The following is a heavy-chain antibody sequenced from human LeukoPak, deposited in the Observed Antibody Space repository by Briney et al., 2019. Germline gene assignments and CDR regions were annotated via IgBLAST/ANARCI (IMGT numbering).Heavy chain of an antibody. CDR3: AQDVYGDYGGLDY. Sequence: PGESLRLSCAASGFTFSTYVLSWVRQAPGKGLEWVSSIRGSDGSTYYADSVKGRFAISRDNSKNTLYLQMNSLRAEDTAVYYCAQDVYGDYGGLDYWGQGSLVTVSS. V-gene: IGHV3-23*01. CDR2: IRGSDGST. D-gene: IGHD4-17*01. CDR1: GFTFSTYV. J-gene: IGHJ4*02.